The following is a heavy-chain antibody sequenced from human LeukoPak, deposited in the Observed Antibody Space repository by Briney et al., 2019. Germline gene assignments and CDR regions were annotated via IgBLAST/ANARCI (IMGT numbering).Heavy chain of an antibody. J-gene: IGHJ3*02. Sequence: PGGSLRLSCAASGFTFSSYWMTWVRQAPGKGLEWVANIKQDGSDKHYVDSVKGRFTMSRDNAKNSLYLQLNSLRAEDTAVYYCAREHYDILTGYYIPKEDAFDIWGQGTMVTVSS. D-gene: IGHD3-9*01. CDR2: IKQDGSDK. CDR1: GFTFSSYW. V-gene: IGHV3-7*01. CDR3: AREHYDILTGYYIPKEDAFDI.